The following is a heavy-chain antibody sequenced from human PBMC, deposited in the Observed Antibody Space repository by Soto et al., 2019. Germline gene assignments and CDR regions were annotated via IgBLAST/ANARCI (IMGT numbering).Heavy chain of an antibody. D-gene: IGHD3-3*01. V-gene: IGHV2-5*02. Sequence: QITLNESGPTVVRPTETLTLTCRFSGFSLTTSGVVVGWIRQSPGKAPEWLALIYWDDDKRYSASLKSRLIITKDTSKNQVVLTVSDLDPKDTATYYCAHRVLRTVFGLVPTTELYFDFWGQGTTVAVSS. J-gene: IGHJ4*02. CDR3: AHRVLRTVFGLVPTTELYFDF. CDR2: IYWDDDK. CDR1: GFSLTTSGVV.